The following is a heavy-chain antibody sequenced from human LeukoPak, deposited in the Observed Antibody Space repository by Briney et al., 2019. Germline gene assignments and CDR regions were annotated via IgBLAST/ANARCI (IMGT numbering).Heavy chain of an antibody. J-gene: IGHJ6*03. Sequence: PSETLSLTCTVSGGSISSGSYYWSWIRQPAGKGLEWIGRIYTSGSTNYNPSLKSRVTISVDTSKNQFSLKLSSVTAADTAVYYCARQVRGVIATYYYYYMDVWGKGTTVTIPS. CDR3: ARQVRGVIATYYYYYMDV. CDR2: IYTSGST. V-gene: IGHV4-61*02. CDR1: GGSISSGSYY. D-gene: IGHD3-10*01.